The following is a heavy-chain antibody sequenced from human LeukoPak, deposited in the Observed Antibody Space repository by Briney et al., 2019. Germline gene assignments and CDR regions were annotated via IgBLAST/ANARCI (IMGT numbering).Heavy chain of an antibody. J-gene: IGHJ4*02. Sequence: ASVKVSCKASKYTFTNCDINWVRQATGHGLEWLGWMSPNSGNTGYAQKFQGRVAMTRDTSISTAYMELSTLTSEDTAVYFCVGGAPNWGFDFWGQGTLVTVSS. CDR1: KYTFTNCD. CDR3: VGGAPNWGFDF. D-gene: IGHD7-27*01. V-gene: IGHV1-8*01. CDR2: MSPNSGNT.